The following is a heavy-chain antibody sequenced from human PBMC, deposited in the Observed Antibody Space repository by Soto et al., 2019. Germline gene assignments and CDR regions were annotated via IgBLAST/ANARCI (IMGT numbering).Heavy chain of an antibody. CDR3: ARTKIVLMVYATHPYVMDV. J-gene: IGHJ6*02. CDR2: ISAYNGNT. CDR1: GYTFTSYG. Sequence: ASVKVSCKASGYTFTSYGISWVRQAPGQGLEWMGWISAYNGNTNYAQKFQGRVTMTRDTSISTAYMELSRLRSDDTAVYYCARTKIVLMVYATHPYVMDVWGQGTTVTVSS. D-gene: IGHD2-8*01. V-gene: IGHV1-18*01.